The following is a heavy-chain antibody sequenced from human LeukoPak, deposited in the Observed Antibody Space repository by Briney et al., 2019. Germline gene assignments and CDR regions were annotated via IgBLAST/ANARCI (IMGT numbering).Heavy chain of an antibody. V-gene: IGHV4-39*07. CDR3: ARGAGYSYGTNWFDP. D-gene: IGHD5-18*01. CDR2: IYYSGNT. J-gene: IGHJ5*02. Sequence: SETLSLTCTVSGGSISSSSYYWGWIRQPPGKGLEWIGTIYYSGNTYYNPSLKSRVTISVDTSKNQFSLKLSSVTAADTAVYYCARGAGYSYGTNWFDPWGQGTLVTVSS. CDR1: GGSISSSSYY.